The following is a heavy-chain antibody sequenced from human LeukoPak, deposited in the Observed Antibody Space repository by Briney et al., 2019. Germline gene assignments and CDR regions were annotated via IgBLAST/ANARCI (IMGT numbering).Heavy chain of an antibody. CDR3: ARNPGTYSSGWYYFDY. J-gene: IGHJ4*02. D-gene: IGHD6-19*01. CDR1: GYTFINYG. V-gene: IGHV1-18*01. Sequence: ASVKVSCKASGYTFINYGISWVRQAPGHGLEWMGWISTYNGNTNYAEKVQGSVTMTTDTSTTTAFMELRNLRSDDTAVYYCARNPGTYSSGWYYFDYWGQGTLVTVSS. CDR2: ISTYNGNT.